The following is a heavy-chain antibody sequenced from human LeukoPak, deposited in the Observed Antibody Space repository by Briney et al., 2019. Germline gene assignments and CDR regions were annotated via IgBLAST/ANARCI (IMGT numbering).Heavy chain of an antibody. Sequence: GGSLRLSCAASGFTFSSYGMHWVRQAPGRGLEWVAVIWYDGSNKYYADSVKGRFTISRDNAKNSLYLQMNSLRAEDTAVYYCARDVGYCSSTSCYKGFDYWGQGTLVTVSS. CDR2: IWYDGSNK. V-gene: IGHV3-33*01. CDR1: GFTFSSYG. D-gene: IGHD2-2*02. J-gene: IGHJ4*02. CDR3: ARDVGYCSSTSCYKGFDY.